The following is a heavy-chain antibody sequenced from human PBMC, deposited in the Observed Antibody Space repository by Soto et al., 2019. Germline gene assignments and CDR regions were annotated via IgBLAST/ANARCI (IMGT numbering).Heavy chain of an antibody. Sequence: ASVKVSCKVSGYTLTELSMHWVRQAPGKGLEWMGGFDPEDGETIYAQKFQGRVTMTEDTSTDTAYMELSSLRSEDTAVYYCATVPSGYSYGWYFDYWGQGTLVTVSS. CDR1: GYTLTELS. CDR3: ATVPSGYSYGWYFDY. CDR2: FDPEDGET. D-gene: IGHD5-18*01. V-gene: IGHV1-24*01. J-gene: IGHJ4*02.